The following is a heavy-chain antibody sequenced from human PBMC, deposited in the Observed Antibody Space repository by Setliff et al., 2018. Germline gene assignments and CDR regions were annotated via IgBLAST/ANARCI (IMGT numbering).Heavy chain of an antibody. CDR3: ARDRTYYASGTYTRWFDY. CDR2: IYTSWST. J-gene: IGHJ4*02. V-gene: IGHV4-61*09. D-gene: IGHD3-10*01. Sequence: KPSETLSLTCTVSGDSISSRPFYWGWFRQPAGKELEWIGQIYTSWSTIYNPSLKSRVTILLDTSKNQFSLNLNSVTAADTAVYYCARDRTYYASGTYTRWFDYWGQGTLVTVSS. CDR1: GDSISSRPFY.